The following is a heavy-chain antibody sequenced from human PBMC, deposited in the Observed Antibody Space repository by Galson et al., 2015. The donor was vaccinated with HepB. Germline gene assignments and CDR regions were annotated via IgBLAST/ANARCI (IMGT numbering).Heavy chain of an antibody. CDR3: ARGALVVVVGATPSNWFGP. J-gene: IGHJ5*02. CDR2: ISAYNHYT. V-gene: IGHV1-18*01. D-gene: IGHD2-15*01. CDR1: GYTFSSYS. Sequence: SVKVSCKASGYTFSSYSITWVRQAPGQGLEWMGWISAYNHYTNYAQKLQGRVTMTTDTSTSTAYMELRRLRSDDTAVYYCARGALVVVVGATPSNWFGPWGQGTLVTVTS.